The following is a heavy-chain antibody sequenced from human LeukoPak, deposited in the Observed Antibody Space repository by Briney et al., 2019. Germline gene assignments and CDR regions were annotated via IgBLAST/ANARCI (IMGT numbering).Heavy chain of an antibody. CDR3: AKIARQLFSPFDY. Sequence: GGSLRLSCEASGFTFSDYSMIWVRQAPGEGLEWLSYITSTSDTIYYADSVKGRFTISRDNSKNTLYLQMNSLRAEDTAVYYCAKIARQLFSPFDYWGQGTLVTVSS. J-gene: IGHJ4*02. V-gene: IGHV3-23*01. D-gene: IGHD6-6*01. CDR1: GFTFSDYS. CDR2: ITSTSDTI.